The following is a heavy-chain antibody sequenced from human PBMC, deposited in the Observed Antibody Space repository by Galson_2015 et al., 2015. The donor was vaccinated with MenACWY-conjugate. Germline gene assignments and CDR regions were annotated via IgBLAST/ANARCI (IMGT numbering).Heavy chain of an antibody. CDR2: TYQSGST. CDR1: GGFIRGSPYY. J-gene: IGHJ4*02. D-gene: IGHD2-15*01. V-gene: IGHV4-39*07. CDR3: ARDGQRWSPFYFDF. Sequence: LSLTCTVSGGFIRGSPYYWGWIRQPPGQGLEWIGSTYQSGSTFYNPSLKSRVTMSIDTPKNQFSLRLSYVTAADTAFYYCARDGQRWSPFYFDFWGQGTLVTVSS.